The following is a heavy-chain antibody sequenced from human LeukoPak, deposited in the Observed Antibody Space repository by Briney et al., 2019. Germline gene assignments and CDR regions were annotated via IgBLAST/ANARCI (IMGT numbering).Heavy chain of an antibody. CDR3: AREWGPIAVSGGPSY. V-gene: IGHV3-33*01. D-gene: IGHD6-19*01. J-gene: IGHJ4*02. CDR2: IWFDGRNK. Sequence: PGGSLRLSCAASGFTFSNYGMHWVRQAPGKGLEWVALIWFDGRNKFHADSVKGRFTISRDNSKNTLFLQINSLRAEDTAVYYCAREWGPIAVSGGPSYWGQGALVTVSS. CDR1: GFTFSNYG.